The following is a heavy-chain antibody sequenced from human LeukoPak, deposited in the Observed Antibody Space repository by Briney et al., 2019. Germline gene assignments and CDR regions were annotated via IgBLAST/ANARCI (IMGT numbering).Heavy chain of an antibody. CDR1: GFTFSSYE. CDR2: ISSSSSTI. Sequence: PGGSLRLSCAASGFTFSSYEMNWVRQAPGKGLEWVSYISSSSSTIYYADSVKGRFTISRDNAKNSLYVQMNSLRAEDTAVYYCARDLSVFGSIDLDYWGQGTLVTVSS. D-gene: IGHD3-3*01. V-gene: IGHV3-48*03. J-gene: IGHJ4*02. CDR3: ARDLSVFGSIDLDY.